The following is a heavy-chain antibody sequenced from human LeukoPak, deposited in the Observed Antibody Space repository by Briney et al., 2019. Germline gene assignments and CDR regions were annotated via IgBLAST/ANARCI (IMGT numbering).Heavy chain of an antibody. V-gene: IGHV5-51*01. CDR1: GYSFTSYW. D-gene: IGHD1-26*01. J-gene: IGHJ3*02. Sequence: GESLKISCKGSGYSFTSYWIGWVRQMPGKGLEWMGIIYPGDSDTRYSPSFQGQVTISADKSISTAYLQWSSLKASDTAMYYCARHGEWEPRGLGDAFDIWGQGTMVTVSS. CDR3: ARHGEWEPRGLGDAFDI. CDR2: IYPGDSDT.